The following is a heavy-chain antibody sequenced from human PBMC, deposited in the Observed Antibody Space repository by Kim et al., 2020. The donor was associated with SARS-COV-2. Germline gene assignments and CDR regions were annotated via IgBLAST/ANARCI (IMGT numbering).Heavy chain of an antibody. CDR2: T. Sequence: TTYAGAGQGRFAVSRANSRTTLYLQMNSLRPEDTAVYCCAKGQGDWSVFESWGQGTLVTVSS. J-gene: IGHJ4*02. CDR3: AKGQGDWSVFES. D-gene: IGHD3-9*01. V-gene: IGHV3-53*01.